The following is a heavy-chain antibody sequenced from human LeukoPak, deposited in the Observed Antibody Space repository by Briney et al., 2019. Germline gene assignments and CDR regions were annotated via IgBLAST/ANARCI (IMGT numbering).Heavy chain of an antibody. D-gene: IGHD4-11*01. CDR2: IYYSGHT. J-gene: IGHJ5*02. Sequence: SETLSLTCTGSGVSLCRYFWSWIGQAPRKRLGGVGYIYYSGHTNYNPPLKSRVTISVDPSKSQFSLKLSSGTAADTALYYGARDCGDYSGFNWFDPPGQGTLVTVSS. CDR1: GVSLCRYF. V-gene: IGHV4-59*01. CDR3: ARDCGDYSGFNWFDP.